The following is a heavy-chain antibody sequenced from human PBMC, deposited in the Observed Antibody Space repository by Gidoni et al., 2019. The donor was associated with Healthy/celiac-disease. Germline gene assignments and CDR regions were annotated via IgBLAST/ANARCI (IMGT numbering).Heavy chain of an antibody. J-gene: IGHJ4*02. CDR1: GITVSSNY. CDR3: AREEYDILTGPGDY. V-gene: IGHV3-66*01. D-gene: IGHD3-9*01. CDR2: IYSGGST. Sequence: EVQLVESGGGLGQPGGSLRHSCAASGITVSSNYMSWVRQAPGKGLGWVAVIYSGGSTYYAYSVKGRFTISRDNSKNTLYLQMNSLRAEDTAVYYCAREEYDILTGPGDYWGQGTLVTVSS.